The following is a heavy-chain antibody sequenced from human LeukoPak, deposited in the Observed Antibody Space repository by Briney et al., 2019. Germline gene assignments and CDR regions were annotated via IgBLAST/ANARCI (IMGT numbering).Heavy chain of an antibody. J-gene: IGHJ4*02. D-gene: IGHD2-15*01. V-gene: IGHV1-69*13. CDR3: ASAIGYCSGGSCTGYFDY. CDR1: GGTFSSYA. CDR2: ISPIFGTA. Sequence: SVTVSCTASGGTFSSYAISWVRQAPGQGLEWMGGISPIFGTANYAQKFQGRVTITADESTSTAYMELSSLRSEDTAVYYCASAIGYCSGGSCTGYFDYWGQGTLVTVSS.